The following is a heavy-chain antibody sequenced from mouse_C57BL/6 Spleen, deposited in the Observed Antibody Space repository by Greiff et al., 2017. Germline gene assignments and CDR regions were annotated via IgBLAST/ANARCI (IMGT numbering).Heavy chain of an antibody. J-gene: IGHJ2*01. Sequence: EVQRVESGGGLVQPGGSLSLSCAASGFTFTDYYMSWVRQPPGKALEWLGFIRNKANGYTTEYSASVKGRFTISRDNSKSILYLQMNALRAEDSATYYCARFTTVVDYWGQGTTLTVSS. CDR3: ARFTTVVDY. CDR1: GFTFTDYY. D-gene: IGHD1-1*01. V-gene: IGHV7-3*01. CDR2: IRNKANGYTT.